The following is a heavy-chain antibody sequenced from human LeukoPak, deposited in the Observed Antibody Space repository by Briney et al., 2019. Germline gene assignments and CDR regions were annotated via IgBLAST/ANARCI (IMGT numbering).Heavy chain of an antibody. V-gene: IGHV1-2*02. CDR2: IHPNRGDT. D-gene: IGHD3-9*01. CDR3: ARGHSYYDILTGYCSHDAFDI. CDR1: AYTLTGYY. Sequence: ASVKVSCKASAYTLTGYYMHWVRQAPGQGLEWMGWIHPNRGDTNYAQRFQGRVTMTRDTSISTAYMELSRLRSDDTAVYYCARGHSYYDILTGYCSHDAFDIWGQGTMVTVSS. J-gene: IGHJ3*02.